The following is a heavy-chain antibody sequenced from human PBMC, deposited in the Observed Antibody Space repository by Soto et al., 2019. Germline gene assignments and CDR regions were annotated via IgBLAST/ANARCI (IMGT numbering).Heavy chain of an antibody. J-gene: IGHJ5*02. Sequence: QVQLVESGGGLVRPGGSLRLSCAASGFTFRDHDMSWIRQAPGKGLEWVSCISSSGNATYYADSVKGRFTISRDNAKNSLFVEMNSRRVEDTALYYWARKGPRAARPNHWGQGTLVTVSS. CDR3: ARKGPRAARPNH. V-gene: IGHV3-11*01. D-gene: IGHD6-6*01. CDR2: ISSSGNAT. CDR1: GFTFRDHD.